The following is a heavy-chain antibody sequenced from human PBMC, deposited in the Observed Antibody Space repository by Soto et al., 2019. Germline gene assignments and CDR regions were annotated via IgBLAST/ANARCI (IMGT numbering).Heavy chain of an antibody. J-gene: IGHJ5*02. V-gene: IGHV1-24*01. CDR2: FDPEDGET. CDR3: VQYQLLWSWFDP. CDR1: GYTLAELS. Sequence: SSVMLCCKVTGYTLAELSMHWVLQAPGKGLEWMGGFDPEDGETIYAQKFQGRVTMTEDTSTDTAYMELSSLRSEDTAVYYCVQYQLLWSWFDPWGQGTLVTVYS. D-gene: IGHD2-2*01.